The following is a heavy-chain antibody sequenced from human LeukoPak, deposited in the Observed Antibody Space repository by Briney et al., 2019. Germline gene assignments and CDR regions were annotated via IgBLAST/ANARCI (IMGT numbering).Heavy chain of an antibody. J-gene: IGHJ5*02. Sequence: SETLSLTCTVSSGSISSYYWSWIRQPPGKGLEWIGYVYYTGSTNYNPSLKSRVTISVDTSKNQFSLNLSSVTAADTAVYYCARHGPYLGRLGWFDPWGQGTLVTVSS. CDR2: VYYTGST. CDR3: ARHGPYLGRLGWFDP. V-gene: IGHV4-59*08. D-gene: IGHD1-26*01. CDR1: SGSISSYY.